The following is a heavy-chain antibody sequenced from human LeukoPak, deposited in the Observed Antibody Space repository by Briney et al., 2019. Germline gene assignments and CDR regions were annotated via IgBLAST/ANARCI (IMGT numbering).Heavy chain of an antibody. V-gene: IGHV3-33*08. CDR3: ARDRGGRWPQVYYFDY. Sequence: GGSLRLSCAASGFTFSSHWMHWVRQAPGKGLEWVAVIWYDGSNKYYADSVKGRFTISRDNSKNTLYLRVNSLRAEDTAMYYCARDRGGRWPQVYYFDYWGQGTLVTVSS. CDR2: IWYDGSNK. CDR1: GFTFSSHW. J-gene: IGHJ4*02. D-gene: IGHD5-24*01.